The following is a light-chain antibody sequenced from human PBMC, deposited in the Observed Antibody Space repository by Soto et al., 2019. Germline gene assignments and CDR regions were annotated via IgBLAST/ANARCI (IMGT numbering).Light chain of an antibody. J-gene: IGLJ3*02. V-gene: IGLV2-23*01. Sequence: QSALTQPASVSGSPGQWITISCTGTSSDAGSYNFVSWYQQHPGKAPKVMIYEDSKRPSGVSNRFSGSKSGNTASLTISGLQAEDEADYYCCSYASSSTYWVFGGGTKLTVL. CDR2: EDS. CDR1: SSDAGSYNF. CDR3: CSYASSSTYWV.